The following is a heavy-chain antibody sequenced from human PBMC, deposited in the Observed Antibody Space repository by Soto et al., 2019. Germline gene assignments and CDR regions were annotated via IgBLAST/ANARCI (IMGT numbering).Heavy chain of an antibody. CDR2: ISAYNGNT. CDR3: ARDGRDLHLGDHNWFDP. J-gene: IGHJ5*02. Sequence: QVQLVQSGAEVKKPGASVKVSCKASGYTFTSYGISWVRQAPGQGLEWMGWISAYNGNTNYAQKLQGRVTMTTDTYTSTAYMELRSLRSDDTAVYYCARDGRDLHLGDHNWFDPWGQGTLVTVSS. D-gene: IGHD3-16*01. V-gene: IGHV1-18*01. CDR1: GYTFTSYG.